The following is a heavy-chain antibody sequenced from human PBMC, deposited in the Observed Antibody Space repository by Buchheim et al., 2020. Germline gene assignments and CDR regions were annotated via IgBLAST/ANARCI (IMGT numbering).Heavy chain of an antibody. Sequence: QVQLVESGGGVVQPGRSLRLSCAASGFTFSSYAMDWVRQAPGKGLEWVAVISYDGSNKYYADSVKGRFTLSRDNSKITLYLQMNSLRAEDTAVYYCARDMGTSASDDAFDIWGQGT. CDR1: GFTFSSYA. D-gene: IGHD7-27*01. CDR3: ARDMGTSASDDAFDI. CDR2: ISYDGSNK. J-gene: IGHJ3*02. V-gene: IGHV3-30-3*01.